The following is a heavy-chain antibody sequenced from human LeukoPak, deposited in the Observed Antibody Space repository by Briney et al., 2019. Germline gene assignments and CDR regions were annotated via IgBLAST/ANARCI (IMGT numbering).Heavy chain of an antibody. CDR1: GASFSGGDQY. D-gene: IGHD3-22*01. Sequence: PSETLSLTCTVSGASFSGGDQYWTWIRQSPGKGLEWIGSIHPSGRLHNNPSLESRVTISIDTSKNQFSLNLNSVTAADTAVYFCSRGLDSRKLGYWGQGTLVTVSS. J-gene: IGHJ4*02. CDR2: IHPSGRL. CDR3: SRGLDSRKLGY. V-gene: IGHV4-31*03.